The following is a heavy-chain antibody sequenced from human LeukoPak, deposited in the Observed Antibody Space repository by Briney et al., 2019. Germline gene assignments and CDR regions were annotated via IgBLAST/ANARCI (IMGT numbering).Heavy chain of an antibody. CDR3: ARDVWIAARFRYYYYMDV. Sequence: SVKVSCKASGGTFSSYAISWVRQAPGQGLEWMGAIIPIFGTANYAQKFQGRVTITADESTSTAYMELSSLRSEDTAVYYCARDVWIAARFRYYYYMDVWGKGTTVTVSS. CDR2: IIPIFGTA. V-gene: IGHV1-69*01. D-gene: IGHD6-6*01. J-gene: IGHJ6*03. CDR1: GGTFSSYA.